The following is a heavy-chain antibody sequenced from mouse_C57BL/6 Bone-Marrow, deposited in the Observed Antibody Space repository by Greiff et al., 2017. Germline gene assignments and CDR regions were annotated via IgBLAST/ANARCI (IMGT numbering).Heavy chain of an antibody. V-gene: IGHV1-39*01. J-gene: IGHJ4*01. CDR1: GYSFTDYN. CDR3: ARGYDYDYAMDY. D-gene: IGHD2-4*01. CDR2: INPNYGTT. Sequence: VQLKESGPELVKPGASVKISCKASGYSFTDYNMNWVKQSNGKSLEWIGVINPNYGTTSYNQKFKGKATLTVDQSSSTAYMQLNSLTSEVSAVYYCARGYDYDYAMDYWGQGTSVTVSA.